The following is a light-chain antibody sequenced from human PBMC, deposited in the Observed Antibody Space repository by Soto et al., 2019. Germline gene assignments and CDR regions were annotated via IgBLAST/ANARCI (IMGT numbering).Light chain of an antibody. CDR1: SSDVGGYDF. Sequence: QSALTQPASVSGSPGQSITISCTGTSSDVGGYDFVSWYQHHPGKAPKLIIYDVSNRPSGVPDRFSGSKSGNTASLTVSGLQAEDEADYYCTSYAGDTSLGVLGGGTKLTVL. CDR3: TSYAGDTSLGV. V-gene: IGLV2-8*01. J-gene: IGLJ3*02. CDR2: DVS.